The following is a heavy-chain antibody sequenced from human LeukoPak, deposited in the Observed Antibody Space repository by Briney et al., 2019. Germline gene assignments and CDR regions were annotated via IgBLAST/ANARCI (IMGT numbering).Heavy chain of an antibody. CDR2: ISYDGVNK. J-gene: IGHJ4*02. Sequence: GGSLRLSCSTSGFTFSSYALQWVRQAPGKGLEWVAVISYDGVNKYYADSVKGRLTISRDVATNTLYLLMNSLRAEDTAVYYCAKGSYYGSGAYPYYLDFWGQGTLVTVSS. D-gene: IGHD3-10*01. V-gene: IGHV3-30*18. CDR3: AKGSYYGSGAYPYYLDF. CDR1: GFTFSSYA.